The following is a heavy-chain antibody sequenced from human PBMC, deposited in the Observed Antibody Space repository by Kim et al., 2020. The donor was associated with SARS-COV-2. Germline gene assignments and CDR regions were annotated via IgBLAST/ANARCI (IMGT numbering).Heavy chain of an antibody. CDR1: GGSFSGYY. CDR2: INHSGST. J-gene: IGHJ6*02. V-gene: IGHV4-34*01. Sequence: SETLSLTCAVYGGSFSGYYWSWIRQPPGKGLEWIGEINHSGSTNYNPSLKSRVTISVDTSKNQFSLKLSSVTAADTAVYYCARGPGRYCSSTSCYVEVLDYYYGMDVWGQGTTVTVSS. D-gene: IGHD2-2*01. CDR3: ARGPGRYCSSTSCYVEVLDYYYGMDV.